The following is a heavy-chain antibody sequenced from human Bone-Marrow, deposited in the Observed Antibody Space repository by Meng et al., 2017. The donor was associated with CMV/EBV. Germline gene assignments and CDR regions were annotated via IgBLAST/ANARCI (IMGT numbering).Heavy chain of an antibody. CDR2: INPNSGGT. Sequence: ASVKVSCKASGYTFTGYYMHWVRQAPGQGLEWMGWINPNSGGTNYAQKFQGRVTMTRDTSISTAYMELSRLRSDDTAVYYCATHSSGWPYYFDYWGPGTLVTVSS. V-gene: IGHV1-2*02. J-gene: IGHJ4*02. CDR3: ATHSSGWPYYFDY. CDR1: GYTFTGYY. D-gene: IGHD6-19*01.